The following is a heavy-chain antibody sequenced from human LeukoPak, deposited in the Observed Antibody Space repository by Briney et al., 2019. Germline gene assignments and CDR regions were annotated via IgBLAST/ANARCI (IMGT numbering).Heavy chain of an antibody. Sequence: SVKVSCKASGGTFSSYAISWVRQAPGQGLEWMGGIIPIFGTANYAQKFQGRVTITADESTSTAYMELSSLRSEDTAVYYCASGVGRLAYYYYYYMDVWGKGTTVTVSS. D-gene: IGHD1-26*01. CDR1: GGTFSSYA. J-gene: IGHJ6*03. V-gene: IGHV1-69*13. CDR3: ASGVGRLAYYYYYYMDV. CDR2: IIPIFGTA.